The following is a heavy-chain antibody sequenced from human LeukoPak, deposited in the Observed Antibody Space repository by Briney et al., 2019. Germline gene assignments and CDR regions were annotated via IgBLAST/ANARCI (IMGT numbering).Heavy chain of an antibody. D-gene: IGHD6-13*01. CDR3: ARTAGNTNWFDP. Sequence: SETLSLTCIVSGGSINNHYWTWIRQTPGKGLEWIGDIHYTGTTKYNPSLKSRVTISIDTSKNQFSLKLSSVAAADTAVYYCARTAGNTNWFDPWGQGTLVTVSS. CDR2: IHYTGTT. V-gene: IGHV4-59*08. CDR1: GGSINNHY. J-gene: IGHJ5*02.